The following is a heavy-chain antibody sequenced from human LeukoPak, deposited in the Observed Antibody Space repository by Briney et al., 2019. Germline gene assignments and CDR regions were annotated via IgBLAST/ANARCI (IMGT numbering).Heavy chain of an antibody. CDR2: ISGSGGST. V-gene: IGHV3-23*01. Sequence: GGSLRLXCAASGFTYSSYAMRWVRQAPGKGLEWVSAISGSGGSTYYADSVKGRFTISRDNSKNTLYLQMNSLRAEDTAVYYCAKALPGISVVVPAALGDGYWGQGTLVTVSS. D-gene: IGHD2-2*01. CDR3: AKALPGISVVVPAALGDGY. CDR1: GFTYSSYA. J-gene: IGHJ4*02.